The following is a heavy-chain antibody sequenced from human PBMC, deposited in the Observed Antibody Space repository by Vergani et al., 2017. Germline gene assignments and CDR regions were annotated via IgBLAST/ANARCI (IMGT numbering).Heavy chain of an antibody. CDR1: GGSISSGSYY. J-gene: IGHJ3*02. CDR2: IYTSGST. Sequence: QVQLQESGPGLVKPSQTLSLTCTVSGGSISSGSYYWSWIRQPAGKGLEWIGRIYTSGSTNYNPSLKSRVTISVDTSKNQFSLKLSSVTAADTAVYYCARDRRDYYDSSGYYQYLDALDIWGQGTMVTVSS. V-gene: IGHV4-61*02. D-gene: IGHD3-22*01. CDR3: ARDRRDYYDSSGYYQYLDALDI.